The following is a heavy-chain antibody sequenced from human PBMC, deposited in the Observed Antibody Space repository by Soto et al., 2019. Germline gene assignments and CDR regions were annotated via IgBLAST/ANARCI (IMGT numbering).Heavy chain of an antibody. CDR1: GGAFSAYD. CDR3: VISGRQQLVRRNWFDF. D-gene: IGHD6-13*01. CDR2: IIHSGST. Sequence: QVQLQQWGAGLLKPSQTLSLTCAVYGGAFSAYDWNWIRHPPGRGLEWIGEIIHSGSTNYNPSLKSVVTMSVDTSKKQFSLRLSAVTAAETSVYYCVISGRQQLVRRNWFDFWGQGTLVTVAS. V-gene: IGHV4-34*12. J-gene: IGHJ5*01.